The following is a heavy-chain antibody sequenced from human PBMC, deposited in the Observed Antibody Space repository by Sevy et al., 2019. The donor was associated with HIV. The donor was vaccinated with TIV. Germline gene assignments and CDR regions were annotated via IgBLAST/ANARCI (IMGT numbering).Heavy chain of an antibody. J-gene: IGHJ5*02. Sequence: GGSLRLSCTASGFTFSSYDMNWVRQAPGKGLEWVSKISSSGSSIYYADSVKGRFTISRDNAKNSRNLQMNSLRAEDTAVYYCTGNGGAFDNGFDPWGQGTLVTVSS. V-gene: IGHV3-48*03. CDR1: GFTFSSYD. CDR3: TGNGGAFDNGFDP. CDR2: ISSSGSSI. D-gene: IGHD2-8*01.